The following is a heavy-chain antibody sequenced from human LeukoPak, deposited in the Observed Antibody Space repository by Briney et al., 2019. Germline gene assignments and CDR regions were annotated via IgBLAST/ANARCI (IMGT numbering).Heavy chain of an antibody. CDR3: AKGPFGNYYGPVDY. J-gene: IGHJ4*02. V-gene: IGHV3-30*18. CDR1: GFTFSSYG. CDR2: ISYDGSNK. D-gene: IGHD3-10*01. Sequence: PGGSPRLSCAASGFTFSSYGMHWVRQAPGKGLEWVAVISYDGSNKYYADSVKGRFTISRDNSKNTLYLQMNSLRAEDTAVYYCAKGPFGNYYGPVDYWGQGTLVTVSS.